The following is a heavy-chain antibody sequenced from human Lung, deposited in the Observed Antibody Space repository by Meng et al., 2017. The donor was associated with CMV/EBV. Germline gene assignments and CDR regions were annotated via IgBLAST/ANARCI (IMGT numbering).Heavy chain of an antibody. D-gene: IGHD6-19*01. CDR2: IYHSGGT. CDR1: GGSISFSTW. CDR3: ARDPYATGWAG. V-gene: IGHV4-4*02. Sequence: QMQLYESGPGSVKPSGTMPLTCALSGGSISFSTWWGWVRQPPGKGLEWIGEIYHSGGTNYNPSLRGRVTISLDKSKNQFSLTLRSVTAADTAVYYCARDPYATGWAGWGQGTLVTVSS. J-gene: IGHJ4*02.